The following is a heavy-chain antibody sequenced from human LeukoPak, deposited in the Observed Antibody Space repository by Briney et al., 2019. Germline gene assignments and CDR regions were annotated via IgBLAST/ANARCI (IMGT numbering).Heavy chain of an antibody. CDR2: IYTSGST. D-gene: IGHD2-15*01. J-gene: IGHJ3*02. CDR1: GGSISSYY. V-gene: IGHV4-4*07. Sequence: SETLSLTCTVSGGSISSYYWSWIRQPAGKGLEWIGRIYTSGSTNYNPSLKSRVTMSVDTSKNQFSLKLSSVTAADTAVYYCARDLSVVVVDDAFDIWGQGTMVTVSS. CDR3: ARDLSVVVVDDAFDI.